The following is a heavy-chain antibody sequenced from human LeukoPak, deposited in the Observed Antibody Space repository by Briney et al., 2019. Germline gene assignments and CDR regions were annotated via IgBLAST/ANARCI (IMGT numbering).Heavy chain of an antibody. CDR1: GFTFSSYA. J-gene: IGHJ5*02. CDR3: AKEGVDYSNYSFDP. V-gene: IGHV3-23*01. D-gene: IGHD4-11*01. CDR2: ISGSGGST. Sequence: GGSLRFSCAASGFTFSSYAMSWVRQAPGKGLEWVSAISGSGGSTYYADSVKGRFTISRDNSKNTLYLQMNSLRAEDTAVYYCAKEGVDYSNYSFDPWGQGTLSPSPQ.